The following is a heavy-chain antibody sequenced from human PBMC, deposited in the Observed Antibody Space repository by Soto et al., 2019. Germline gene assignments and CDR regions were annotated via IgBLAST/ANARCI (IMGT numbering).Heavy chain of an antibody. J-gene: IGHJ4*02. V-gene: IGHV4-59*08. D-gene: IGHD3-10*01. CDR1: GGSVSSYY. CDR3: ARNKNYYGSGSFVDY. CDR2: IYYSGST. Sequence: PSETLSLTCTVSGGSVSSYYWSWVRQPPGKGLEWIGYIYYSGSTNYNPSLKSRVTISVDTSKNQFSLKLSSVTAADTAVYYCARNKNYYGSGSFVDYWGQGTLVTVSS.